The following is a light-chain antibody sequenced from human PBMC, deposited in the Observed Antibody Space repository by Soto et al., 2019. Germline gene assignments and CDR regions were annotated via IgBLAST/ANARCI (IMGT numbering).Light chain of an antibody. CDR2: DAS. Sequence: DIQMTQSPSSLSASVGDRVTITCQASQDISNYLNWYQQKPGKSPKLLIYDASNLETGVPSRFSGSGSGTDSTFTINSLQPEDIGTYYCQHYNSFPITFGQGTRLEVK. V-gene: IGKV1-33*01. CDR1: QDISNY. J-gene: IGKJ5*01. CDR3: QHYNSFPIT.